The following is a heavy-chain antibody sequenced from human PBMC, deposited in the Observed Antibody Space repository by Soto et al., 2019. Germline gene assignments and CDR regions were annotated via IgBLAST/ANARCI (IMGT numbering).Heavy chain of an antibody. J-gene: IGHJ6*02. CDR3: ARGGIAAAQSYYCGMDV. CDR2: INHSGST. V-gene: IGHV4-34*01. Sequence: PXETRPRTCALDGRSYSGYYWSRIPQPQGKGLEWIGEINHSGSTNYNPSLKSRVTISVDTSKNQCSLKLSSVTAADTAVYYCARGGIAAAQSYYCGMDVWGQRTTVTVCS. D-gene: IGHD6-13*01. CDR1: GRSYSGYY.